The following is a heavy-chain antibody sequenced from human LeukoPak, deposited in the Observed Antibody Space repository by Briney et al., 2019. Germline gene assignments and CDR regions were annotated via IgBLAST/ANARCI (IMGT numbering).Heavy chain of an antibody. Sequence: QPGGSLRLSCAASGFTFSSYEMNWVRQAPGKGLEWVANLKPDGSDKYYTDSVKGRFTISRDNAKNSLYLQMDNLRAEDTAVYYCARENFEYWAQGTLVTVSS. CDR1: GFTFSSYE. CDR3: ARENFEY. J-gene: IGHJ4*02. CDR2: LKPDGSDK. V-gene: IGHV3-7*04.